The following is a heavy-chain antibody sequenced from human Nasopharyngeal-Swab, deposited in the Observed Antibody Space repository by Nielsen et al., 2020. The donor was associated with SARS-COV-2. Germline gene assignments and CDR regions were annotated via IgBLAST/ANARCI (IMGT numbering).Heavy chain of an antibody. Sequence: SETLSLTCSVSGGSTLNYHWSWIRQLPGKGLEWIGHIYDSGATNYNPSLRSRVTISVDTSRSQFSLNLSSVTAADTAMYYCARQAGRYMATAYYFDFWGQGTLVTVSS. V-gene: IGHV4-59*08. CDR3: ARQAGRYMATAYYFDF. D-gene: IGHD5-12*01. J-gene: IGHJ4*02. CDR2: IYDSGAT. CDR1: GGSTLNYH.